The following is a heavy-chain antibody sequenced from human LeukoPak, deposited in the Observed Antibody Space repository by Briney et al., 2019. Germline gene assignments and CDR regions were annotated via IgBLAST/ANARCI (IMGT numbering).Heavy chain of an antibody. CDR1: GFTFSSYA. D-gene: IGHD5-18*01. Sequence: GGSLRLSCAASGFTFSSYAMSWVRQAPGKGLEWVSAISGSGGSTYYADSVKGRFTISRDNSKNTLYLQMNSLRAEDTAAYYCAKGFLRIHYFQHWGQGTLVTVSS. J-gene: IGHJ1*01. CDR3: AKGFLRIHYFQH. V-gene: IGHV3-23*01. CDR2: ISGSGGST.